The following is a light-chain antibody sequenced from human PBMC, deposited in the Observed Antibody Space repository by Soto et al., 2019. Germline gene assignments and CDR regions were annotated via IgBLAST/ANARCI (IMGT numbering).Light chain of an antibody. V-gene: IGKV1-5*01. J-gene: IGKJ2*01. CDR1: QSISTW. CDR2: DAS. CDR3: QQYNSYPYT. Sequence: DIQMTQSPSTVSASVGDGVTITCRASQSISTWLAWYQQKPGKAPHLLIYDASTLASGGPSGFSGSGSVTEFTLTISSLQPDDSATDYCQQYNSYPYTFGQGTKLEIK.